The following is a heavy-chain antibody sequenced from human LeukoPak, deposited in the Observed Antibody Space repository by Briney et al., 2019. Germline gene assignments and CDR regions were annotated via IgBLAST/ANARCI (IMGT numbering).Heavy chain of an antibody. D-gene: IGHD3-22*01. CDR2: LIGTGGTT. J-gene: IGHJ4*02. Sequence: GGSLRLSCAASGFTFSNNGMSWVRQAPGKGREWVSTLIGTGGTTYYADSVKGRFTISRDNSKNTLYLQMNSLRAEDTAVYYCVKRGYYYDSSAYYYFDSWGQGTLVTVSS. V-gene: IGHV3-23*01. CDR3: VKRGYYYDSSAYYYFDS. CDR1: GFTFSNNG.